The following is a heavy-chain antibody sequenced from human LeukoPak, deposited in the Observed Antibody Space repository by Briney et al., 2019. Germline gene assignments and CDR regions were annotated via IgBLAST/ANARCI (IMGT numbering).Heavy chain of an antibody. Sequence: SEALSLTCAVSGGSISSGGYSWSWIRQPPGKGLEWIGYIYHSGSTYYNPSLKSRVTISVDRSKNQFSLKLSSVTAADTAVYYCAREGYYYDSSGQRFGLYFDYWGQGTLVTVSS. CDR2: IYHSGST. CDR1: GGSISSGGYS. CDR3: AREGYYYDSSGQRFGLYFDY. V-gene: IGHV4-30-2*01. J-gene: IGHJ4*02. D-gene: IGHD3-22*01.